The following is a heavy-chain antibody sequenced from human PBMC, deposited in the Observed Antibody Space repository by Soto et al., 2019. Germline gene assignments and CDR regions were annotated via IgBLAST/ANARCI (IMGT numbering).Heavy chain of an antibody. V-gene: IGHV3-23*01. CDR1: GFTFNNYA. Sequence: DVHLLESGGDFAQPGGSLRLSCEASGFTFNNYAIAWVRQAPGKGLEWVSGITSSGAAYYADSVRGRFTISRDKSKDTLYLQTNSLRAEDTALYYCAKGESSVSARDFDPWGQGTLFTVSS. CDR2: ITSSGAA. J-gene: IGHJ5*02. CDR3: AKGESSVSARDFDP. D-gene: IGHD3-22*01.